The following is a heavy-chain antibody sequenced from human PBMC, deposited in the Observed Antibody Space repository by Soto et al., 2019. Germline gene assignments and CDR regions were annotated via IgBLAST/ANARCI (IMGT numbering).Heavy chain of an antibody. D-gene: IGHD4-17*01. J-gene: IGHJ4*02. CDR1: GCAISSGGCP. Sequence: PSGTPARTCAVPGCAISSGGCPWGGVRQPPGKGLAWIGYIYHSGSTYYNPSLKSRVTISVDRSKNQFSLKLSSVTAADTAVYYCARSQTTVTSYDYWGQGTLVTVSS. CDR3: ARSQTTVTSYDY. CDR2: IYHSGST. V-gene: IGHV4-30-2*01.